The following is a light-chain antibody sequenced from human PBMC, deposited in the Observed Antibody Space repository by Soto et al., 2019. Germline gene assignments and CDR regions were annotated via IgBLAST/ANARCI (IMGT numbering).Light chain of an antibody. V-gene: IGKV1-39*01. J-gene: IGKJ4*01. CDR2: TSS. CDR3: QQSSDTLIT. CDR1: QNIRNF. Sequence: DIQMTQSPSSLSASVGDTISITCRASQNIRNFLNWYQWRPGQGPRLLIYTSSTLQSGVPSRFGGAGSGTEFTLPTSSLKPEDFATYFCQQSSDTLITLGGGTKVEI.